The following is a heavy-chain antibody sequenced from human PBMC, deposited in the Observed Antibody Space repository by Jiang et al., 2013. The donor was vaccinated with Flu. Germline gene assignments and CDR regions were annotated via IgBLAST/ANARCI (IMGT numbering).Heavy chain of an antibody. Sequence: YWSWIRQPPREGAWSGLGKVNHSGIANYKSSLKSRVTISVDTSKNQFSLKLTSVTAADTAMYYCARHMESSTSCYAYWGQGTLVTVSS. CDR3: ARHMESSTSCYAY. J-gene: IGHJ4*02. V-gene: IGHV4-34*01. CDR1: Y. D-gene: IGHD2-2*01. CDR2: VNHSGIA.